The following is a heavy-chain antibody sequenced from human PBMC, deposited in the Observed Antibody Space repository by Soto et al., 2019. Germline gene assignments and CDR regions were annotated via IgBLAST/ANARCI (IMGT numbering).Heavy chain of an antibody. J-gene: IGHJ5*02. CDR3: ARASYYYDSSGPNNWFDP. CDR2: IIPIFGTA. D-gene: IGHD3-22*01. CDR1: GGTFSSYA. Sequence: GASVKVSFKASGGTFSSYAISWVRQAPGQGLEWMGGIIPIFGTANYAQKFQGRVTITADKSTSTAYMELSSLRSEDTAVYYCARASYYYDSSGPNNWFDPWGQGTLVTVSS. V-gene: IGHV1-69*06.